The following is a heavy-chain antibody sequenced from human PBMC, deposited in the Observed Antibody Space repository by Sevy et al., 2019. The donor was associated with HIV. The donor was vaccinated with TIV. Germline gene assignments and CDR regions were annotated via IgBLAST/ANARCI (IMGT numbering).Heavy chain of an antibody. CDR1: GFMFSSYE. CDR3: ARDLPPSATTVAHFDY. J-gene: IGHJ4*02. D-gene: IGHD4-17*01. V-gene: IGHV3-48*03. Sequence: GGSLRLSCAASGFMFSSYEMNWVRQAPGKGLEWILYISSSSSTIYYADCVKGRFTISRDNAKNSLYLQMNSLRTDDTAVYYCARDLPPSATTVAHFDYWGPGTLVTVSS. CDR2: ISSSSSTI.